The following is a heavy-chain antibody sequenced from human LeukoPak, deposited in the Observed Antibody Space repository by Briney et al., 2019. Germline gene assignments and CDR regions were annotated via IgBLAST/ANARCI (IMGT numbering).Heavy chain of an antibody. J-gene: IGHJ4*02. CDR1: GFTFSSYW. CDR2: IKQDGSEK. V-gene: IGHV3-7*03. Sequence: GGSLRLSCAASGFTFSSYWMSWVRQAPGKGLEWVANIKQDGSEKYYVDSVKGRFTISRDNAKNSLYLQMNSLRAEDTALYYCAKGGYSYGWTATPTFDYWGQGTLVTVSS. D-gene: IGHD5-18*01. CDR3: AKGGYSYGWTATPTFDY.